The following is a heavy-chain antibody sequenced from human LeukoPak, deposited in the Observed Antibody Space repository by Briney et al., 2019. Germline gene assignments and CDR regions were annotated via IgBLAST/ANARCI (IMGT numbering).Heavy chain of an antibody. Sequence: SGTLSLTCAVSGGSISSSNWWSWVRQPPGKGLEWIGEIYHSGSTNYNLSLKSRVTISVDKSKNQFSLKLSSVTAADTAVYYCARAPTGGYSPFDYWGQGTLVTVSS. V-gene: IGHV4-4*02. CDR2: IYHSGST. CDR3: ARAPTGGYSPFDY. D-gene: IGHD5-12*01. J-gene: IGHJ4*02. CDR1: GGSISSSNW.